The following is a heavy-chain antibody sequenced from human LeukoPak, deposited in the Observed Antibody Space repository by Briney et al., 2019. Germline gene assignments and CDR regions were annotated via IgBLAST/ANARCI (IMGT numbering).Heavy chain of an antibody. CDR2: INHSGST. CDR1: GGSFSGYY. Sequence: SETLSPTCAVYGGSFSGYYWSWIRQPPGKGLEWIGEINHSGSTNYNPSLKSRVTISVDTSKNQFSLKLSSVTAADTAVYYCARLGEDYDILTGAPVWYFDLWGRGTLVTVSS. J-gene: IGHJ2*01. V-gene: IGHV4-34*01. CDR3: ARLGEDYDILTGAPVWYFDL. D-gene: IGHD3-9*01.